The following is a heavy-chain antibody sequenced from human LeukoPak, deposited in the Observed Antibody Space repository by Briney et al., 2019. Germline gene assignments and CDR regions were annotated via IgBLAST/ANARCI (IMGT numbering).Heavy chain of an antibody. CDR2: LYSGGNR. Sequence: PGGSLRLSCAASGFAFSSYAMSWVRQAPGKGLEWVSTLYSGGNRYYADSVRGRFTISRDDSRNTLFLQMNNLRVEDTAVYYCARESGDRPGLPGRWGQGTLVTVSS. CDR1: GFAFSSYA. J-gene: IGHJ4*02. CDR3: ARESGDRPGLPGR. V-gene: IGHV3-23*03. D-gene: IGHD1-26*01.